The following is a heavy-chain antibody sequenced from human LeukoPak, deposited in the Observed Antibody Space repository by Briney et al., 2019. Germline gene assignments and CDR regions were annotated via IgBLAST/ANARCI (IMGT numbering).Heavy chain of an antibody. J-gene: IGHJ4*02. V-gene: IGHV3-23*01. D-gene: IGHD6-13*01. CDR1: GFTFSSNA. CDR3: AKDRRGPAAGTWYFES. CDR2: ITASAAST. Sequence: GGSLRLSCAASGFTFSSNAMGWVRQAPGKGLEWVSAITASAASTYYADSVKGRFTISRDDSKNTLYLQMNSLRAEDTAIYYCAKDRRGPAAGTWYFESWGQGNLVTVSS.